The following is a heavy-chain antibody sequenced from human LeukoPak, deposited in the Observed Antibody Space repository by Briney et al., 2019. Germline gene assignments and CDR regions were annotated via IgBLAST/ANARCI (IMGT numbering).Heavy chain of an antibody. D-gene: IGHD6-19*01. CDR2: ISGGEGFT. V-gene: IGHV3-23*01. J-gene: IGHJ4*02. CDR3: AKRLAVAGQYYFDY. CDR1: GFTFSNYA. Sequence: PRGSLRLSCAASGFTFSNYAMSWVRQAPGKGLEWVSAISGGEGFTYYADSVKGRFTISRDNSKNTLYLQMNSLRAEDTAVYYCAKRLAVAGQYYFDYWGQGTLVTVSS.